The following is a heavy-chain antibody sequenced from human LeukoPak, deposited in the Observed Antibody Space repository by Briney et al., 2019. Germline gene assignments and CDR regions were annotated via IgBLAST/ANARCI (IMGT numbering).Heavy chain of an antibody. CDR1: GGSISSYD. CDR2: IYYSGST. D-gene: IGHD4-17*01. J-gene: IGHJ6*04. Sequence: SETLSLTCTVSGGSISSYDWSWVRQPPGKGLEWVGYIYYSGSTNYNPSLKSRVTISVDASKTQFSLKLSSVTAADTAVYYCAATALRRRKDYYGVDVWGNGTTVTVSS. V-gene: IGHV4-59*01. CDR3: AATALRRRKDYYGVDV.